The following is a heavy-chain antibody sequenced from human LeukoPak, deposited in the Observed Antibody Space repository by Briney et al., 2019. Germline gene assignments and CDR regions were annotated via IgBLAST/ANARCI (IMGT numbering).Heavy chain of an antibody. CDR3: ASCDGGGKYDYVWGTFDY. J-gene: IGHJ4*02. D-gene: IGHD3-16*01. Sequence: GASVKVSCKASGGTFSSYAISWVRQAPGQGLEWMGGIIPIFGTANYAQKFQGRVTITADESTSTAYMELSSLRSEDTAVYYCASCDGGGKYDYVWGTFDYWGQGTLVTVSS. V-gene: IGHV1-69*13. CDR2: IIPIFGTA. CDR1: GGTFSSYA.